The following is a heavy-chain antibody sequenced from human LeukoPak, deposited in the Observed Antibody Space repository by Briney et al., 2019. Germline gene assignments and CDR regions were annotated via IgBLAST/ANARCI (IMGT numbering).Heavy chain of an antibody. Sequence: ASVKVSCKASGYTFTGYYMHWVRQAPGQGLEWMEWINPNSGGTNYAQKFQGRVTMTRDTSISTAYMDLSRLRSDDTAVFYCARETEDVVVVPAAAYFDYWGQGTLVTVSS. CDR1: GYTFTGYY. CDR2: INPNSGGT. D-gene: IGHD2-2*01. CDR3: ARETEDVVVVPAAAYFDY. J-gene: IGHJ4*02. V-gene: IGHV1-2*02.